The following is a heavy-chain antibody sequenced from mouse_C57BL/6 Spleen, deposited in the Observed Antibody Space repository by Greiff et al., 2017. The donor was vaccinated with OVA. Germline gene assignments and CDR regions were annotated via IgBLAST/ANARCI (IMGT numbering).Heavy chain of an antibody. D-gene: IGHD1-1*01. CDR1: GYTFTSYW. V-gene: IGHV1-64*01. CDR2: IHPNSGST. J-gene: IGHJ2*01. CDR3: ARSGGSSYDYFDY. Sequence: VQLQQPGAELVKPGASVKLSCKASGYTFTSYWMHWVKQRPGQGLEWIGMIHPNSGSTNYNEKFKSKATLTVDKSSSTAYMQLSSLTSEDSAVYYCARSGGSSYDYFDYWGQGTTLTVAS.